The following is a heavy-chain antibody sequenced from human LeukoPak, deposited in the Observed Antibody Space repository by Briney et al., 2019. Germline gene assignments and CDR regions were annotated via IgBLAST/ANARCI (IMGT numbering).Heavy chain of an antibody. V-gene: IGHV3-33*01. CDR1: GFIFSNYG. CDR3: ARGETGYDSSDYYFYY. CDR2: IWYDGSNK. D-gene: IGHD3-22*01. Sequence: GRSLRLSCAASGFIFSNYGMHWVRQAPGKGLEWVAVIWYDGSNKYYADSVKDRFTISRDNSKNTLYLQMNSLRAEDTAVYYCARGETGYDSSDYYFYYWGQGTLGTVSS. J-gene: IGHJ4*02.